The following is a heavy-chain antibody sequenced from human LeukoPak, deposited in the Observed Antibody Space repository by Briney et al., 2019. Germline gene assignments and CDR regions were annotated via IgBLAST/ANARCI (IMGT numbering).Heavy chain of an antibody. Sequence: PSATLSLTCTVSGGSISSSNYYRGWIRQPPGKGLEWIGGIYHTGSTHYNPSPKSRVTISVDTSKNQLSLRLTSVTAADTALYYCILGGKLDYWGQGVLVTVSS. V-gene: IGHV4-39*01. J-gene: IGHJ4*02. CDR3: ILGGKLDY. CDR1: GGSISSSNYY. CDR2: IYHTGST. D-gene: IGHD3-10*01.